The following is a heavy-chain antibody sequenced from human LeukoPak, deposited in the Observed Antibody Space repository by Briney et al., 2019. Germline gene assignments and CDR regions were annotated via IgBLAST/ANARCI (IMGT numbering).Heavy chain of an antibody. J-gene: IGHJ3*02. D-gene: IGHD3-10*01. V-gene: IGHV1-18*01. Sequence: GASVKVSCKASVYTFTSYGISWVRQAPGQGLEWMGWISAYNGNTNYAQKLQGRVTMTTDTSTSTAYMELRSLRSDDTAVYYCARDRPILWFRELSINDAFHIWGQGTMVTVSS. CDR1: VYTFTSYG. CDR3: ARDRPILWFRELSINDAFHI. CDR2: ISAYNGNT.